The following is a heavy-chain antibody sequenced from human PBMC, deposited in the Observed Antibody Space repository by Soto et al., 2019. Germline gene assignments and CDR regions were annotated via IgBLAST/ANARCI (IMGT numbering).Heavy chain of an antibody. D-gene: IGHD1-26*01. CDR1: GFSFSNSW. V-gene: IGHV3-7*01. CDR2: INEDGSQT. J-gene: IGHJ4*02. CDR3: SWSLNY. Sequence: GGSLRFSCAASGFSFSNSWMDWVRQAPGKGLEWVANINEDGSQTYYVDSVKGRFTVSRDNAENSMYLQMNSLRVEDTAVYYCSWSLNYWGQGVLVTVSS.